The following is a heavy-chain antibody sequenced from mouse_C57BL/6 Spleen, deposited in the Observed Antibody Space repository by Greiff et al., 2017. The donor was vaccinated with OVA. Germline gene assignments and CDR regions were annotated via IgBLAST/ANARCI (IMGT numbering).Heavy chain of an antibody. J-gene: IGHJ3*01. Sequence: VQLQESGAELVRPGTSVKVSCKASGYAFTNYLIEWVKQRPGQGLEWIGVINPGSGGTNYNEKFKGKATLTADKSSSTAYMQLSSLTSEDSAVYFCARHYDYDPFAYWGQGTLVTVSA. CDR1: GYAFTNYL. CDR3: ARHYDYDPFAY. D-gene: IGHD2-4*01. CDR2: INPGSGGT. V-gene: IGHV1-54*01.